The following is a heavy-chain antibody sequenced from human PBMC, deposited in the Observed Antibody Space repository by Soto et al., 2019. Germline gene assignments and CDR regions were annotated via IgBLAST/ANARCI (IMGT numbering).Heavy chain of an antibody. D-gene: IGHD3-22*01. V-gene: IGHV3-30*18. J-gene: IGHJ4*02. CDR1: GFTFSSYG. Sequence: QVQLVESGGGVVQPGRSLRLSCAASGFTFSSYGMHWVRQAPGKGLEWVAVISYDGSNKYYADSVKGRFTISRDNSKNTLYLQMNSLRAEDTAVYYCAKDFSPGEDYYDSSGYYPLFDYWGQGTLVTVSS. CDR3: AKDFSPGEDYYDSSGYYPLFDY. CDR2: ISYDGSNK.